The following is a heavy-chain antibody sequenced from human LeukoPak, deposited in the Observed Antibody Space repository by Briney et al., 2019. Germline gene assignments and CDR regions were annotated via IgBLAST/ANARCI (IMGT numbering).Heavy chain of an antibody. CDR2: INPNSGDT. D-gene: IGHD3-10*01. J-gene: IGHJ4*02. CDR1: GYTFIGSY. CDR3: ARGRSGSIGWSQEDK. Sequence: ASVKVSCKTSGYTFIGSYIHWVRQAPGQGLEWIGWINPNSGDTKIPQQFQGRVNMTRDTSITTAYMDVSRLRFDDTALYFCARGRSGSIGWSQEDKWGQGTLVIVSS. V-gene: IGHV1-2*02.